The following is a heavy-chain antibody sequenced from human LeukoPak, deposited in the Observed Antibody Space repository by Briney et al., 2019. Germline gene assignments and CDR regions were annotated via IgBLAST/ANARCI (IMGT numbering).Heavy chain of an antibody. D-gene: IGHD7-27*01. V-gene: IGHV3-30-3*01. CDR2: VSYDGSNK. CDR1: GFTFSNYA. J-gene: IGHJ4*02. Sequence: WGSLRLSCAASGFTFSNYAMHWVRQAPGKGLEWVSVVSYDGSNKYYADSVKGRFTTSRDNSKNTLYLQMNSLRAEDAAIYYCATIGDRRTGELYRIDYWGQGTLVTVSS. CDR3: ATIGDRRTGELYRIDY.